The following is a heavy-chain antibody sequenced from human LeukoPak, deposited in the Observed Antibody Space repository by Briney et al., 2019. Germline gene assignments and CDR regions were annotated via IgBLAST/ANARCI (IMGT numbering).Heavy chain of an antibody. J-gene: IGHJ5*02. CDR3: ARELGYCSGGSCGWFDP. V-gene: IGHV1-18*04. Sequence: ASVKVSCKASGYSFTRYGISWVRQAPGQGLEWMGWISAYNGNTNYAQKLQGRVTMTTDTSTSTAYMELRSLRSDDTAVYYCARELGYCSGGSCGWFDPWGQGTLVTVSS. CDR1: GYSFTRYG. D-gene: IGHD2-15*01. CDR2: ISAYNGNT.